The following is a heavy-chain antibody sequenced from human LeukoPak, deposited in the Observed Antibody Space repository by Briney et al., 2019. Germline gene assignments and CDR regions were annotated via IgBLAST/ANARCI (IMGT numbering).Heavy chain of an antibody. Sequence: GGSLRLSCAASGFTFSSYAMSWVRQAPGKGLEWVPAISGSGGSTYYADSVKGRFTISRDNSKNTLYLQMNSLRAEDTAVYYCAKDRLLNYYDSSGVFDYWGQGTLVTVSS. J-gene: IGHJ4*02. CDR2: ISGSGGST. CDR3: AKDRLLNYYDSSGVFDY. CDR1: GFTFSSYA. D-gene: IGHD3-22*01. V-gene: IGHV3-23*01.